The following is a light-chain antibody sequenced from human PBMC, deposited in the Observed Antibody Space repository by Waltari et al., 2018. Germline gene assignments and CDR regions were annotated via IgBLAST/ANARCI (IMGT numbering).Light chain of an antibody. J-gene: IGKJ3*01. V-gene: IGKV1-17*01. CDR3: LQYATKPFT. CDR2: AAS. CDR1: QDINNY. Sequence: DIQMTQSPHYQSASVGDRVTITCRASQDINNYLSWYQQKPGQPPKRLIYAASNLESGVPSRFSGSGSGTQFTLTISSLQPADFASYYCLQYATKPFTFGPGTKLDIK.